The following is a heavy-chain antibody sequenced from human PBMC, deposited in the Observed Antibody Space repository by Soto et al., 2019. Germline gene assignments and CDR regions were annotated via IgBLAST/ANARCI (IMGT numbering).Heavy chain of an antibody. D-gene: IGHD3-22*01. CDR1: GFTFTTAW. V-gene: IGHV3-15*07. CDR2: IKSKIDGGTT. Sequence: GGARRRACAASGFTFTTAWINWVRQAPGEGLEGVGRIKSKIDGGTTGFAAPVKGRLGISRDDSINMVYFQMTRLDIEDTAVYYCTTDYHFTMKLVRFDYWGLGTLVTVSS. CDR3: TTDYHFTMKLVRFDY. J-gene: IGHJ4*01.